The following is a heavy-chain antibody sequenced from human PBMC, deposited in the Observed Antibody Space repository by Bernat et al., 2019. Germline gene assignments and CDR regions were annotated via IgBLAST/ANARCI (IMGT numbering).Heavy chain of an antibody. CDR3: AIPLGGYCTGGSCYSMPLNN. CDR2: ISYDGSNK. Sequence: QVQLVESGGGVVQPGRSLRLSCAASGFTFSSYGMHWVRQAPGKGLEWVAVISYDGSNKYYADSVKGRFTISRDNSENTLFLHINSLRPEDAAVYYCAIPLGGYCTGGSCYSMPLNNWGQGTLVTVSS. J-gene: IGHJ4*02. V-gene: IGHV3-30*03. D-gene: IGHD2-15*01. CDR1: GFTFSSYG.